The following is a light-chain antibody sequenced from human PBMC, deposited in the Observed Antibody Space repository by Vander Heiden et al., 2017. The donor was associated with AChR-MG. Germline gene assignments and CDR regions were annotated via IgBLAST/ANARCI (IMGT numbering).Light chain of an antibody. Sequence: IELTQSPATLSLSPGERATLSCRASQSVSSYLAWYQQKPGQAPRLLIYDVSNMATGIPARFSGGGSGTDFTLTISSLEPEDFAVYYCQQRNTWPLTFGGGTKVEIK. CDR2: DVS. V-gene: IGKV3-11*01. CDR1: QSVSSY. J-gene: IGKJ4*01. CDR3: QQRNTWPLT.